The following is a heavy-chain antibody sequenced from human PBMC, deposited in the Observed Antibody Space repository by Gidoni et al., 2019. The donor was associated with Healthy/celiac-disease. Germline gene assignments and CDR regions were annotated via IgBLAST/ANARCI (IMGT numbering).Heavy chain of an antibody. V-gene: IGHV4-34*01. CDR1: GGSFSGYD. Sequence: QVQLHQWGAGLLKHAETLSLTCAVYGGSFSGYDWSWIRQPPGKGLEWIGEINHSGSTNYNPSLKRRVTISVDTSKNQFSLKLSSVTAADTAVYYCARFLRGRTKFFDYWGQGTLVPVSS. CDR2: INHSGST. CDR3: ARFLRGRTKFFDY. J-gene: IGHJ4*02. D-gene: IGHD3-16*01.